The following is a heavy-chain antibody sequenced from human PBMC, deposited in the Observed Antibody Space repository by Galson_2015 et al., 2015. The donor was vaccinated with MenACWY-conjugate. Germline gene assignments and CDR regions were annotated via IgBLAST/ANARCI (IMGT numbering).Heavy chain of an antibody. V-gene: IGHV3-30*01. CDR2: MTNDGSNK. CDR3: TRGRGFPLACAFDI. CDR1: GFTFSSYS. Sequence: SLRLSCAASGFTFSSYSMHWVRQAPGKGLEWVAIMTNDGSNKYYADSVKGRFTISRDNTKNTLYLQMNSLRAEDTAVYYCTRGRGFPLACAFDIWGHGTMVTVSS. J-gene: IGHJ3*02.